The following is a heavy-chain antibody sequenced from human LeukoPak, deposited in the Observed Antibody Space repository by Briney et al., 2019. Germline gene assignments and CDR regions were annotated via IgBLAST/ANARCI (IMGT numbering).Heavy chain of an antibody. CDR2: ISWNSGSI. V-gene: IGHV3-9*01. CDR3: AKDNYYDSSGYFDY. Sequence: GGSLRLSCAASGFTFDDYAMHWVRQAPGKGLEWVSGISWNSGSIGYADSVKGRFTISRDNAKNSLYLQMNSLRAEDTALYYCAKDNYYDSSGYFDYWGQGTLVTVSS. CDR1: GFTFDDYA. J-gene: IGHJ4*02. D-gene: IGHD3-22*01.